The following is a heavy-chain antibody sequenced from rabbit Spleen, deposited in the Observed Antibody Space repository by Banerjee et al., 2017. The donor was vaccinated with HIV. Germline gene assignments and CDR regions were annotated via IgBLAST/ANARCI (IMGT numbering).Heavy chain of an antibody. J-gene: IGHJ4*01. CDR1: GFSFNSDY. V-gene: IGHV1S42*01. CDR3: ARSSRLYSTFNL. Sequence: QEHLKESGGGLVQPGASLTLTCTASGFSFNSDYMCWVRQAPGKGLEWIGCIYNGDGSTYYASWVNGRFTISKTSSTVDLKMTSLTVADTATYFCARSSRLYSTFNLWGPCTLVTVS. D-gene: IGHD7-1*01. CDR2: IYNGDGST.